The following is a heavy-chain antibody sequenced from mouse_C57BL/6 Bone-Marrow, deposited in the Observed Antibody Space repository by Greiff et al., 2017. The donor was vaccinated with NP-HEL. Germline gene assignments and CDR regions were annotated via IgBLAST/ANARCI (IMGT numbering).Heavy chain of an antibody. J-gene: IGHJ1*03. D-gene: IGHD1-1*01. CDR2: IDPENGDT. V-gene: IGHV14-4*01. CDR1: GFNIKDDY. CDR3: TRTTVVGTSYWYFDV. Sequence: VQLQQSGAELVRPGASVKLSCTASGFNIKDDYMHWVKQRPEQGLEWIGWIDPENGDTEYASKFQGKATITADTSSNPAYLQLSSLTSEDTAVYYCTRTTVVGTSYWYFDVWGTGTTVTVSS.